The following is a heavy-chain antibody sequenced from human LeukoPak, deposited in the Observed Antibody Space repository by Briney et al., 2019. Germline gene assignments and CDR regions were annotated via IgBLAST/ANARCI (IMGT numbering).Heavy chain of an antibody. CDR3: LVRGVITLTYFDY. D-gene: IGHD3-10*01. J-gene: IGHJ4*02. CDR2: INPNSGGT. Sequence: ASVKVSCKASGYTFTGYYMHWVRQAPGQGLEWMGWINPNSGGTNYAQKFQGRVTMTRDTSISTAYMELSRLRSDDKAVYYCLVRGVITLTYFDYWGQGTLVTVSS. V-gene: IGHV1-2*02. CDR1: GYTFTGYY.